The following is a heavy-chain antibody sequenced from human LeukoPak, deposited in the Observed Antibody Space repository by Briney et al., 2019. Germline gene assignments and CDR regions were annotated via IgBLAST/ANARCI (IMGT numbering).Heavy chain of an antibody. V-gene: IGHV3-53*01. CDR1: GFSVSSNY. J-gene: IGHJ4*02. D-gene: IGHD1-26*01. Sequence: PGGSLRLSCAASGFSVSSNYLSWVRQAPGKGLEWVSVMYSGGSTFYADSVKGRFTISRDNAKNSLYLQMNSLRAEDTAVYYCARTLVGATRPYYFDYWGQGTLVTVSS. CDR3: ARTLVGATRPYYFDY. CDR2: MYSGGST.